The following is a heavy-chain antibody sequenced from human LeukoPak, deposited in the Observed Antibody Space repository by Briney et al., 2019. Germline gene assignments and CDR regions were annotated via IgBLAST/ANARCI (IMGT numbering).Heavy chain of an antibody. Sequence: GGSLRLSCAASGFTFSSYAMHWVRQAPGKGLEWVAVISYDGSNKYYADSVKGRFTISRDNSKNTLYLQMNSLRAEDTAVYYCARGPGSGPEKSRAFDIWGQGTMVTVSS. CDR1: GFTFSSYA. D-gene: IGHD6-19*01. J-gene: IGHJ3*02. CDR2: ISYDGSNK. CDR3: ARGPGSGPEKSRAFDI. V-gene: IGHV3-30*14.